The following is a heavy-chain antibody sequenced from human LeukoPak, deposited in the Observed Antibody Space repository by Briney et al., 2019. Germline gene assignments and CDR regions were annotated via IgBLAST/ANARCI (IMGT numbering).Heavy chain of an antibody. D-gene: IGHD3-22*01. J-gene: IGHJ3*02. CDR2: FDPEDGET. CDR3: ATRSSYYDSSGYYQDAFDI. V-gene: IGHV1-24*01. Sequence: ASVKVSCKVSGYTLTGLSMHWVRQAPGKGLEWMGGFDPEDGETIYAQKFQGRVTMTEDTSTDTAYMELSSLRSEDTAVYYCATRSSYYDSSGYYQDAFDIWGQGTMVTVSS. CDR1: GYTLTGLS.